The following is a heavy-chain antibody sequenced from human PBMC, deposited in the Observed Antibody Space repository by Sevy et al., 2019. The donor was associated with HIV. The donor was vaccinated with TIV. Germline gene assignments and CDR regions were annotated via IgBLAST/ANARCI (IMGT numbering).Heavy chain of an antibody. CDR3: TTGSRNYYDSSGYAFDI. CDR2: IKSKTDCGTT. D-gene: IGHD3-22*01. Sequence: GGSLRLSCAASGFTFSNAWMSWVRQAPGKGLEWVGRIKSKTDCGTTDDAAPVKGRFTISRDDSKNTLYLQMNSLKTEDTAVYYCTTGSRNYYDSSGYAFDIWGQGTMVTVSS. CDR1: GFTFSNAW. J-gene: IGHJ3*02. V-gene: IGHV3-15*01.